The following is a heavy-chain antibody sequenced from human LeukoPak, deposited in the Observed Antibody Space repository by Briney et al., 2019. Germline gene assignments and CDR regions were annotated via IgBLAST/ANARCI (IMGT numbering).Heavy chain of an antibody. CDR1: GGSISSYY. J-gene: IGHJ5*02. Sequence: SETLSLTCTVSGGSISSYYWSWIRQPAGKGLEWIGRIYTSGSANYNPSLKSRVTISVDRSKNQFSLKLSSVTAADTAVYYCARGVVVPAAIPTSWFDPWGQGTLVTVSS. V-gene: IGHV4-4*07. CDR2: IYTSGSA. CDR3: ARGVVVPAAIPTSWFDP. D-gene: IGHD2-2*02.